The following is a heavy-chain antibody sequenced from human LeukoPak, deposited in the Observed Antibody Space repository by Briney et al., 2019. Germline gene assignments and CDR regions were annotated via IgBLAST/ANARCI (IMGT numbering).Heavy chain of an antibody. CDR2: KPRIGDTI. CDR3: SSWLGDLLLSL. J-gene: IGHJ3*01. V-gene: IGHV3-48*03. Sequence: GSLRLSCTAFQFIFSNYEVNWFRQAPGKGLEWISHKPRIGDTIYYSDSVKGRFAVSRDPAKNSVYLQMNSLRDEDTAVYYCSSWLGDLLLSLWGQGTMVTVSS. CDR1: QFIFSNYE. D-gene: IGHD6-19*01.